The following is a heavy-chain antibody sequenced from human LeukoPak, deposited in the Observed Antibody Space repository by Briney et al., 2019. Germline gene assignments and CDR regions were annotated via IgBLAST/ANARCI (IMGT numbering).Heavy chain of an antibody. CDR3: ARHPSRWGPVGYFDL. J-gene: IGHJ2*01. CDR1: GGSISSSSYY. Sequence: TSETLSLTCTVSGGSISSSSYYWGWIRQPPGKGLEWIGSIYYSGSTYYNPSLKSRVTISLDTSKNQFSLNLSSVTAADTAVYYCARHPSRWGPVGYFDLWGRGTLVTVSS. CDR2: IYYSGST. D-gene: IGHD7-27*01. V-gene: IGHV4-39*01.